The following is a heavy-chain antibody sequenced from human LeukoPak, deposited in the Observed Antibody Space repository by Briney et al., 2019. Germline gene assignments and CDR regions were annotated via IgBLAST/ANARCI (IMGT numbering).Heavy chain of an antibody. CDR1: GGSISSHY. V-gene: IGHV4-59*11. Sequence: PSETLSLTCTVSGGSISSHYWSWIRQPPGKGLEWIGYIYYSGSTNYNPSLKSRVTISVDTSKNQFSLKLSSVTAADTAVYYCAGGFLEWLFDYWRQGTLVTVSS. J-gene: IGHJ4*02. CDR3: AGGFLEWLFDY. CDR2: IYYSGST. D-gene: IGHD3-3*01.